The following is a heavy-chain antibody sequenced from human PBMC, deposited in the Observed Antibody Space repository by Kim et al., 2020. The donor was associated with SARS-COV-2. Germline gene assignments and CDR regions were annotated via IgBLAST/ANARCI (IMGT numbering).Heavy chain of an antibody. J-gene: IGHJ4*02. CDR1: GFTFNSYV. CDR3: ATRRKYYDSSGYYSYYFDY. Sequence: GGSLRLSCAASGFTFNSYVMSWVRQAPGKGLEWVSVITGSGGSTYYADSVKGRFTISRDNSKNTLYLQMNSLRAEDTAVYYCATRRKYYDSSGYYSYYFDYWGQGTLVTVSS. D-gene: IGHD3-22*01. CDR2: ITGSGGST. V-gene: IGHV3-23*01.